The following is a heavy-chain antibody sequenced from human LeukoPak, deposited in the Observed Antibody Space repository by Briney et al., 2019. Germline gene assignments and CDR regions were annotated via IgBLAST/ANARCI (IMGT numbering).Heavy chain of an antibody. J-gene: IGHJ1*01. CDR2: IKQDGSEK. CDR1: GFTFSDYY. CDR3: ARERTRIAEH. D-gene: IGHD6-13*01. V-gene: IGHV3-7*01. Sequence: GGSLRLSCAASGFTFSDYYMSWIRQAPGKGLEWVANIKQDGSEKYYVDSVKGRFTISRDNAKNSLYLQMNSLRAEDTAVYYCARERTRIAEHWGQGTLVTVSS.